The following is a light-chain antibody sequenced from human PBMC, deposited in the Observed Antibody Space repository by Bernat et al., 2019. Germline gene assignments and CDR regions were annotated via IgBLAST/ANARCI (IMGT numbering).Light chain of an antibody. CDR3: QSFDSSLSRI. CDR2: GNN. V-gene: IGLV1-40*01. J-gene: IGLJ1*01. CDR1: SSNIGAGYD. Sequence: QSVLTQPPSVSGAPGQRVTISCTGSSSNIGAGYDVHWYQQLPGTAPKLLIYGNNNRPSGVPDRFSGSKSGTSASLAITGLQAEDEADYYGQSFDSSLSRIFGTGTTVTVL.